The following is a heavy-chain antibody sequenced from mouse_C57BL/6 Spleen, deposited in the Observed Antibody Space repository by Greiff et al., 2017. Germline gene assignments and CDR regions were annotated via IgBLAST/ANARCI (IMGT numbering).Heavy chain of an antibody. CDR2: IWTGGGT. Sequence: VMLVESGPGLVAPSQSLSITCTVSGFSLTSYAISWVRQPPGKGLEWLGVIWTGGGTNYNSALKSRLSISKDNSKSQVFLKMNSLQTDDTARYYCARKAPSSYYYAMDYWGQGTSVTVSS. D-gene: IGHD1-1*01. J-gene: IGHJ4*01. V-gene: IGHV2-9-1*01. CDR1: GFSLTSYA. CDR3: ARKAPSSYYYAMDY.